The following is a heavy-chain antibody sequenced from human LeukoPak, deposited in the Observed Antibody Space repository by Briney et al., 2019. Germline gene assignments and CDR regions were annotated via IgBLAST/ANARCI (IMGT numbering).Heavy chain of an antibody. CDR1: GFDFKTYE. CDR3: ARAFAGAPFDL. V-gene: IGHV3-48*03. D-gene: IGHD3-10*01. CDR2: ISGRNII. J-gene: IGHJ2*01. Sequence: GGSLRLSCAASGFDFKTYEMNWVRQAPGKGLEWISYISGRNIINYADSVKGRFTISRDNTKNSLYLQMDGLRVEDTALYYCARAFAGAPFDLWGRGTLVTVSS.